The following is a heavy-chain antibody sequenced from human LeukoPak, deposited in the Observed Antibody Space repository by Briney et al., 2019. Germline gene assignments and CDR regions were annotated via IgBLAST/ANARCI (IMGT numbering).Heavy chain of an antibody. V-gene: IGHV1-8*03. CDR3: ARGRPRRSEGFDY. CDR2: MNPNSGNT. J-gene: IGHJ4*02. CDR1: GYTFTSYG. D-gene: IGHD1-26*01. Sequence: GASVKVSCKASGYTFTSYGISWVRQATGQGLEWMGWMNPNSGNTGYAQKFQGRVTITRNTSISTAYMELSSLRSEDTAVYYCARGRPRRSEGFDYWGQGTLVTVSS.